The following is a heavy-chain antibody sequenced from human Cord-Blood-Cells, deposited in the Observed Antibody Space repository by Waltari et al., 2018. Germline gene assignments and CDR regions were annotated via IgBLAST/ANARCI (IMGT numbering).Heavy chain of an antibody. CDR2: ISGSGGST. CDR3: AKDPTSTGYFDY. J-gene: IGHJ4*02. CDR1: GFTFSSYA. V-gene: IGHV3-23*01. Sequence: EVQLLESGGGLVQPGGSLRLSCAASGFTFSSYAMSWVRQAPGKGVGWVSAISGSGGSTYYANSVKGRFTISRDNSKNTLYLQMNSLRAEDTAVYYCAKDPTSTGYFDYWGQGTLVTVSS. D-gene: IGHD1-1*01.